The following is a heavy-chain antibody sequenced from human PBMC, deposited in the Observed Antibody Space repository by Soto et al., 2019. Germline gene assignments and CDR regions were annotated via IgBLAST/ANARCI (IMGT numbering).Heavy chain of an antibody. Sequence: SETLSLTCTVSCGSISSYFWSWIRLPPGKGLEWIGYIYYSGSTKYNPSLKSRVTMSVDTSKNQFSLKLSSVSAADTAVYYCARVGYSSSWYRRGAFDIWGQGKMVNVS. CDR3: ARVGYSSSWYRRGAFDI. D-gene: IGHD6-13*01. CDR1: CGSISSYF. CDR2: IYYSGST. J-gene: IGHJ3*02. V-gene: IGHV4-59*12.